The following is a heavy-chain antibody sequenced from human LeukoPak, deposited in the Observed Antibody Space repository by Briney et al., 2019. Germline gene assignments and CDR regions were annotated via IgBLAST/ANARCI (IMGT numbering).Heavy chain of an antibody. J-gene: IGHJ4*02. D-gene: IGHD3-22*01. CDR1: GGSISSYY. CDR3: ARALYYYDSSGYSPYLDY. V-gene: IGHV4-59*12. CDR2: IYYSGST. Sequence: SETLSLTCTVSGGSISSYYWSWIRQPPGKGLEWIGYIYYSGSTDYNPSLKSRVTISVDTPKNQFSLNLSSVTAADTAVYYCARALYYYDSSGYSPYLDYWGQGTLVTVSS.